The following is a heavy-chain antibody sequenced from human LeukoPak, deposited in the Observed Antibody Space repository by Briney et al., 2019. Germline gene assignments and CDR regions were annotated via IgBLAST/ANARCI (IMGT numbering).Heavy chain of an antibody. J-gene: IGHJ4*02. CDR2: VHYSGST. CDR1: GGSISGYY. CDR3: ATYYSDSSAYVHYLDS. D-gene: IGHD3-22*01. Sequence: SETLSLTCTVSGGSISGYYWSWIRQPPEKGLEWIGYVHYSGSTNYNPSLKSRVIISVDTSKNQFSLKLSSVTAADTAVYYCATYYSDSSAYVHYLDSWGQGTLVTVSS. V-gene: IGHV4-59*03.